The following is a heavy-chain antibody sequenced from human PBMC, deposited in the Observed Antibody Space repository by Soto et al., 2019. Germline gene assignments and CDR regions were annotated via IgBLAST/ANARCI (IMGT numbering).Heavy chain of an antibody. D-gene: IGHD6-19*01. CDR3: ACRKKYSSGWYFDY. V-gene: IGHV4-39*07. J-gene: IGHJ4*02. CDR2: IYYSGNT. CDR1: GGSISSSSYY. Sequence: SETLSLTCTVSGGSISSSSYYWGWIRQPPGKGLEWIGSIYYSGNTYYNPSLKSRVTISVDTSKNQFSLKLSSVTAADTAVYYCACRKKYSSGWYFDYWGQGTLVTVSS.